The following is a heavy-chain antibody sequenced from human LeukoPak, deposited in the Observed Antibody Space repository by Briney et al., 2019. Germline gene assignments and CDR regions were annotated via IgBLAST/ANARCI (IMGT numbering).Heavy chain of an antibody. V-gene: IGHV3-30*02. CDR2: IRYDGSKK. CDR1: GFTVSSNY. Sequence: GGSLRLSCAASGFTVSSNYMSWVRQAPGKGLEWVAFIRYDGSKKFYSDSVKGRFTISRDNSRNTLYLQMNSLRTDDTAVYFCAKDRPPQYDSGTYSDYWGQGTLVTVSS. J-gene: IGHJ4*02. D-gene: IGHD3-10*01. CDR3: AKDRPPQYDSGTYSDY.